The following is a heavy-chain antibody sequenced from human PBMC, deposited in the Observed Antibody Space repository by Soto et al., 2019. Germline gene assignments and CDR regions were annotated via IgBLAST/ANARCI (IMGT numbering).Heavy chain of an antibody. CDR3: ASSVSGDGSAFMDV. Sequence: ASVKVSCKASGNTVPNYAIHWVRQAPGQRLEWMGWIIGINGITYYSEQFQGRVTFTADTSAGTAYMQLSSLTSEDTAVYYCASSVSGDGSAFMDVWGQGTTVTVSS. V-gene: IGHV1-3*01. CDR1: GNTVPNYA. J-gene: IGHJ6*02. CDR2: IIGINGIT. D-gene: IGHD3-10*01.